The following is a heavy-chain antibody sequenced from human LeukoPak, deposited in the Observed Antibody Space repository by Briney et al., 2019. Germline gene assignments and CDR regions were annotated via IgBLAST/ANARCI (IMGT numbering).Heavy chain of an antibody. V-gene: IGHV6-1*01. CDR3: AGGWLQFGFHY. CDR2: TYYNSEWYN. Sequence: SQTLSLTSAITGDSVSNNDAGWNWIRQSPSRGLEWLGRTYYNSEWYNDYAVSVKRRMTINPDTSKNQFSLHLNSVTPEDTAVYYCAGGWLQFGFHYWGQGTLVTVSS. D-gene: IGHD5-24*01. CDR1: GDSVSNNDAG. J-gene: IGHJ4*02.